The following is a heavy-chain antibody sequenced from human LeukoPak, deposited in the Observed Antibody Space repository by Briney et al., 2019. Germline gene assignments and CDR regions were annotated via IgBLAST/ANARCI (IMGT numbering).Heavy chain of an antibody. CDR1: GFIFSQYS. J-gene: IGHJ2*01. D-gene: IGHD6-19*01. CDR3: AKSMTLQWRGFFDL. Sequence: GGSLRLSCAASGFIFSQYSINWVRQAPGKGLEWVSHIRSTGDTFYADSVKGRFTISRDNARNSLYLQMNSLRAEDTAMYYCAKSMTLQWRGFFDLWGRGTHVTVSS. V-gene: IGHV3-48*01. CDR2: IRSTGDT.